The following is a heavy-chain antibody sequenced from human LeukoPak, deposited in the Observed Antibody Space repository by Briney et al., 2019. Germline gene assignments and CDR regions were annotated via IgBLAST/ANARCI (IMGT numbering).Heavy chain of an antibody. CDR1: GGSIRSSYYY. J-gene: IGHJ4*02. CDR2: IYYSGST. Sequence: SETLSLTCTVSGGSIRSSYYYWGWIRQPPGKGPEWIGYIYYSGSTNYNPSLKSRVTISVDTSKNQFSLKLSSVTAADTAVYYCARGGYRYPSPWYWGQGTLVTVSS. D-gene: IGHD5-24*01. V-gene: IGHV4-61*05. CDR3: ARGGYRYPSPWY.